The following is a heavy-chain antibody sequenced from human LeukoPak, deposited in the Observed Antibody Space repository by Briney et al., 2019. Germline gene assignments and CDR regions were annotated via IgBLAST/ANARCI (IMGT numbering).Heavy chain of an antibody. CDR2: VYYSGSA. CDR3: ARGRDGYKYHFDY. J-gene: IGHJ4*02. D-gene: IGHD5-12*01. Sequence: SETLSLTCTVSGGSMSSYYWSWIRQPPGKGLEWIGYVYYSGSANYNPSLKSRVTISVDTSKNQLSLRLSSVTAADAAVYYCARGRDGYKYHFDYWGQGTLVTVSS. CDR1: GGSMSSYY. V-gene: IGHV4-59*01.